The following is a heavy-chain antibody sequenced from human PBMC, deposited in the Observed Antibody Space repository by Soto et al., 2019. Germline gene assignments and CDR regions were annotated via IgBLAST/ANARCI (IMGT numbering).Heavy chain of an antibody. CDR1: GFTFSSYS. CDR3: ARGSRVSGMDV. V-gene: IGHV3-21*01. D-gene: IGHD2-15*01. Sequence: GESLKISCAASGFTFSSYSMNWVRQAPGKGLEWVSSISSSSSYIYYADSVKGRFTISRDNAKNSLYLQMNSLRAEDTAVYYCARGSRVSGMDVWGQGTTVTVSS. J-gene: IGHJ6*02. CDR2: ISSSSSYI.